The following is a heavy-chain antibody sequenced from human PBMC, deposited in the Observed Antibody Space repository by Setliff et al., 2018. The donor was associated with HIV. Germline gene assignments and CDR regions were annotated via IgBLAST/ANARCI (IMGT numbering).Heavy chain of an antibody. D-gene: IGHD6-13*01. V-gene: IGHV1-18*01. CDR3: ARAAADHYYYYYYMDV. CDR1: GYTFSSYG. J-gene: IGHJ6*03. Sequence: GASVKVSCKASGYTFSSYGISWVRQAPGQGLEWMGWISAYNGNTNYAQKLQGRVTMTTDTSTSTAYMELRSLRSDDTAVYYCARAAADHYYYYYYMDVWGKGTTVTVS. CDR2: ISAYNGNT.